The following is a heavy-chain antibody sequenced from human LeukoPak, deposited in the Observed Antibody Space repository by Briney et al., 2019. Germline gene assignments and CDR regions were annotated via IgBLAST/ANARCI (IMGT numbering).Heavy chain of an antibody. Sequence: GGSLRLSCAASGFTFDDYGMSWVRQAPGKWLEWVSGINWNGGSTGYADSVKGRFTISRDNAKNSLYLQMNSLRAEDTALYYCAGSIAARYYYYYYMDVWGKGTTVTVSS. V-gene: IGHV3-20*04. D-gene: IGHD6-6*01. CDR1: GFTFDDYG. CDR2: INWNGGST. J-gene: IGHJ6*03. CDR3: AGSIAARYYYYYYMDV.